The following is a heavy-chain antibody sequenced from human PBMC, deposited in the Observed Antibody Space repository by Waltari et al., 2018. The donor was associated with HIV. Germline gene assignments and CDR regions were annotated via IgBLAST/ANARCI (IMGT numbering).Heavy chain of an antibody. CDR1: GGPISSGSYY. CDR2: IYTSGST. Sequence: QVQLQESGPGLVKPSQTLSLTCTVSGGPISSGSYYWSWIRQPAGKGLEWIGRIYTSGSTNYNPSLKSRVTISVDTSKNQFSLKLSSVTAADTAVYYCARDPGVAATPDAFDIWGQGTMVTVSS. J-gene: IGHJ3*02. D-gene: IGHD2-15*01. CDR3: ARDPGVAATPDAFDI. V-gene: IGHV4-61*02.